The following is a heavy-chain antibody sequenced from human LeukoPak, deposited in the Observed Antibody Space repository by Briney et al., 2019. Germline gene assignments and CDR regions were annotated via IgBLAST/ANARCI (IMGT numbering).Heavy chain of an antibody. CDR3: ARVHYDFWSGDRNDAFDI. Sequence: PGGSLRLSCAASGFTFSRYSMNWVRQAPGKGLEWVSSISSSSSYIYYADSVKGRFTISRDNAKNSLYLQMNSLRAEDTAVYYCARVHYDFWSGDRNDAFDIWGQGTMVTVSS. CDR2: ISSSSSYI. D-gene: IGHD3-3*01. CDR1: GFTFSRYS. V-gene: IGHV3-21*01. J-gene: IGHJ3*02.